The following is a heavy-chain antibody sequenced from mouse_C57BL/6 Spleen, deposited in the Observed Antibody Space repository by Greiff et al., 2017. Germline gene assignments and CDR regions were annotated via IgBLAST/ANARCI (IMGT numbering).Heavy chain of an antibody. D-gene: IGHD2-4*01. CDR3: ALYDYDGAWFAY. J-gene: IGHJ3*01. CDR2: IDPSDSYT. CDR1: GYTFTSYW. Sequence: QVQLQQPGAELVMPGASVKLSCKASGYTFTSYWMHWVKQRPGQGLEWIGEIDPSDSYTNYNQKFKGKSTLTVDKSSSTAYMQLSSLTSEDSAVXYGALYDYDGAWFAYWGQGTLVTVSA. V-gene: IGHV1-69*01.